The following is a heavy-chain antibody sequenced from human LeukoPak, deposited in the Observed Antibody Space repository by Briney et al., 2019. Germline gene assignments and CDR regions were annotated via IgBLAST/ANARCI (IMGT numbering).Heavy chain of an antibody. J-gene: IGHJ4*02. CDR1: GFSFASFG. Sequence: ASLNVSCTAFGFSFASFGFNWVRQAPGQGLEGVGWICGYNGHTRYEQKFHDRLTMTTDSSTSTVYMELRSLRYDDTALYYCARGTWEAAATPHSFDTWGQGALVLVSS. D-gene: IGHD1-26*01. V-gene: IGHV1-18*01. CDR3: ARGTWEAAATPHSFDT. CDR2: ICGYNGHT.